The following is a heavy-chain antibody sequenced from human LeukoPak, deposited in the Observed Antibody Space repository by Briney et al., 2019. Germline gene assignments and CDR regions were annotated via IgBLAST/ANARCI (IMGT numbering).Heavy chain of an antibody. D-gene: IGHD2-15*01. CDR1: GYTFTSYG. Sequence: ASVKVSCKASGYTFTSYGISWVRRAPGQGLEWMGWISAYNGNTNYAQKLQGRVTMTTDTSTSTAYMELRSLRSDDTAVYYCARTVGYCSGGSCLGDYYYYYMDVWGKGTTVTISS. CDR2: ISAYNGNT. V-gene: IGHV1-18*01. CDR3: ARTVGYCSGGSCLGDYYYYYMDV. J-gene: IGHJ6*03.